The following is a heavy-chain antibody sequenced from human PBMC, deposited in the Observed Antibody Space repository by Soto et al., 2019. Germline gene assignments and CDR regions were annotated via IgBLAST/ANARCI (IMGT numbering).Heavy chain of an antibody. CDR3: ARGHMAALNVLYYYAMDV. J-gene: IGHJ6*02. CDR2: VTPILAST. CDR1: GGTLYNYG. V-gene: IGHV1-69*13. D-gene: IGHD3-10*01. Sequence: ASVKVSCKASGGTLYNYGISWVRQAPGQGPEWMGGVTPILASTSYKQKFQDRLTITADESTNTVYMELTSLRSEDTAVYYCARGHMAALNVLYYYAMDVWGQGTTVTVSS.